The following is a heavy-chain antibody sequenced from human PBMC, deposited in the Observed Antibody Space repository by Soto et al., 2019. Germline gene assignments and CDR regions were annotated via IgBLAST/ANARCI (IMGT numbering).Heavy chain of an antibody. CDR2: INTANGNT. D-gene: IGHD3-22*01. Sequence: QVQLVQSGAEVKKPGASVKVSCKASGYTFSNYAIHWVRQAPGQTLEWMGRINTANGNTKYAQNFQVRVSITRDTSASTAYMELSSLRSEDTAVYYCARVFYYDGSGYQGDYWGQGTLVTVSS. J-gene: IGHJ4*02. CDR1: GYTFSNYA. CDR3: ARVFYYDGSGYQGDY. V-gene: IGHV1-3*04.